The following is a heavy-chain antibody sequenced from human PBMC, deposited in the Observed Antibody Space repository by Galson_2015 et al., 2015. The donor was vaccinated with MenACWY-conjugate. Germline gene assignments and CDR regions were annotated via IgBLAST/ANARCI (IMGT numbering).Heavy chain of an antibody. J-gene: IGHJ4*02. CDR1: GFTFSSYA. CDR2: ISGSGGST. D-gene: IGHD3-10*01. V-gene: IGHV3-23*01. Sequence: SLRLSCAASGFTFSSYAMSWVRQAPGKGLEWVSAISGSGGSTYYADSVKGRFTISRDNSKNTLYLQMNSLRAEDTAVYYCAKDGYYGSGSYFPGSEYFDYWGQGTLVTVSS. CDR3: AKDGYYGSGSYFPGSEYFDY.